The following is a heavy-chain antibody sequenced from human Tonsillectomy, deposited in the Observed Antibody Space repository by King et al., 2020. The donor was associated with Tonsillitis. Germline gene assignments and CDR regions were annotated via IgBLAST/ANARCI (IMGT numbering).Heavy chain of an antibody. D-gene: IGHD2-15*01. J-gene: IGHJ3*02. V-gene: IGHV3-21*01. CDR3: ARGGCSGGTCYQDDSFDI. Sequence: VQLVESGGGLVKPGGSLRLSCAASGFTFSSYSMNWVRQAPGKGLEWVSSISSSSSYKYNADSVKGRFTISRDNAKNSLYLQMNSLRAEDTAVYYCARGGCSGGTCYQDDSFDIWGQGTMVTVSS. CDR1: GFTFSSYS. CDR2: ISSSSSYK.